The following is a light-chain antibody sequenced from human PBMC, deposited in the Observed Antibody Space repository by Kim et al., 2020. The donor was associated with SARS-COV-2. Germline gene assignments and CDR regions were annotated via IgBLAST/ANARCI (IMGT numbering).Light chain of an antibody. J-gene: IGLJ2*01. CDR1: SSNIGAGYD. Sequence: QSVLTQPSSVSGAPGQRVTISCTGSSSNIGAGYDVHWYQQFPGIAPKLLIYVNNNRPSGVPDRFSGSKSGTSASLAITGLQAEDEADYYCQSYDSSLSGVVFGGGTQLTVL. V-gene: IGLV1-40*01. CDR2: VNN. CDR3: QSYDSSLSGVV.